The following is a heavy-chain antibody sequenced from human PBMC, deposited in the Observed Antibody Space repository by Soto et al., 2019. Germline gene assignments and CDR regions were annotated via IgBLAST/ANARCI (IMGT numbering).Heavy chain of an antibody. V-gene: IGHV4-34*01. Sequence: SETLSLTCAVYGGSFSGYYWSWIRQPPGKGLEWIGEINHSGSTNYNPSLKGRVTISVDTSKNQFSLKLSSVTAADTAVYYCARGLVGRITIFGVVTSQRWFDPWGQGTLVTVSS. CDR3: ARGLVGRITIFGVVTSQRWFDP. D-gene: IGHD3-3*01. CDR2: INHSGST. J-gene: IGHJ5*02. CDR1: GGSFSGYY.